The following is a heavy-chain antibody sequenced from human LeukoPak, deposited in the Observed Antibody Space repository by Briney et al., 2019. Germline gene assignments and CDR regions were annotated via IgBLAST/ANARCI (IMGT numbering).Heavy chain of an antibody. J-gene: IGHJ6*02. CDR2: ISYDGSNK. V-gene: IGHV3-30*18. D-gene: IGHD3-3*01. Sequence: PGGSLRLSCAASGFTFSSYGMHWVRQAPGKGLEWVAVISYDGSNKYYADSVKGRFTISRDNSKNTLYLQMNSLRAEDTAVYYCAKVGYYDFWSGPDHYYYGMDVWGQGTTVTVSS. CDR1: GFTFSSYG. CDR3: AKVGYYDFWSGPDHYYYGMDV.